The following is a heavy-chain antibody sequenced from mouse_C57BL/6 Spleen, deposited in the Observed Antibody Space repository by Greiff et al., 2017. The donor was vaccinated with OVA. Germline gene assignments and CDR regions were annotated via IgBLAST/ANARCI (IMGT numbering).Heavy chain of an antibody. Sequence: VQLQQPGAELVKPGASVKMSCKASGYTFTSYWITWVKQRPGQGLEWIGDIYPGSGSTNYNEKFKSKATLTVDTSSSTAYMQLSSLTSEVSAVYYCARPTYDGSSYDYWGQGTTLTVSS. V-gene: IGHV1-55*01. CDR3: ARPTYDGSSYDY. CDR2: IYPGSGST. D-gene: IGHD1-1*01. J-gene: IGHJ2*01. CDR1: GYTFTSYW.